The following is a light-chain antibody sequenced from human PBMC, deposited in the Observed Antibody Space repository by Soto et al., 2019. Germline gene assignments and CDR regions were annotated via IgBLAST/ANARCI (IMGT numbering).Light chain of an antibody. V-gene: IGLV2-14*01. CDR2: DVS. J-gene: IGLJ2*01. Sequence: QSALTQPAPVSGSPGQSITISCTGTSSDVGGYNYVSWYQQHPGKAPKLMIYDVSNRPSGVSNRFSGSKSANTASLTISGLQAEDEADYYCSSYTSSSTLVFGGGTKLTVL. CDR3: SSYTSSSTLV. CDR1: SSDVGGYNY.